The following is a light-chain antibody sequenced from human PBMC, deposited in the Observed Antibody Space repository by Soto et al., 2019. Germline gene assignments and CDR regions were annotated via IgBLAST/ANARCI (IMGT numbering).Light chain of an antibody. CDR3: SSYTTSTPYV. Sequence: QSALTQPASVSGSPGQSITISCTGTSSDVGAYNFVSWYQHHPGRAPKLIIYEVTIRPSGVSNRFSGSKSGNTASLTISGLQAADEADYYCSSYTTSTPYVFGIGTKVTVL. CDR1: SSDVGAYNF. J-gene: IGLJ1*01. V-gene: IGLV2-14*01. CDR2: EVT.